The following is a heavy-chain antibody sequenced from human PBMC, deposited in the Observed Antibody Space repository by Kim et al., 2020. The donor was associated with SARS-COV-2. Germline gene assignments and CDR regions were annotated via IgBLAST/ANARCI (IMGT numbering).Heavy chain of an antibody. Sequence: GGSLRLSCAASGFTFNSYALSWVRQAPGKGLEWVSAITGSGGSTYYADSVKGRFTISRANSKNTLYLQMNSLRAEDTAVYYCAKDRDYYDSSGYYYYYYYGMDVWGQGTTVTVPS. D-gene: IGHD3-22*01. V-gene: IGHV3-23*01. CDR3: AKDRDYYDSSGYYYYYYYGMDV. CDR1: GFTFNSYA. CDR2: ITGSGGST. J-gene: IGHJ6*02.